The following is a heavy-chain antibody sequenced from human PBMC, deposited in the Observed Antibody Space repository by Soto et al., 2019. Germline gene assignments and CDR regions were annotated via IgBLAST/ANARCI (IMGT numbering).Heavy chain of an antibody. D-gene: IGHD6-19*01. CDR1: GFTFSSYA. V-gene: IGHV3-23*01. Sequence: EVQLLESGGGLVQPGGSLRLSCAASGFTFSSYAMSWVRQAPGKGLEWVSAISGSGGSTYYADSVKGRFTISRDNSKNTLYLQMNSLRAEDTAVYYCANDRGRLYYFDYWGQGTLVTVSS. CDR3: ANDRGRLYYFDY. CDR2: ISGSGGST. J-gene: IGHJ4*02.